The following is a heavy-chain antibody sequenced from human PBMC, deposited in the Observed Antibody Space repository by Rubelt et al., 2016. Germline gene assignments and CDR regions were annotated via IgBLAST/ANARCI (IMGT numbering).Heavy chain of an antibody. D-gene: IGHD4-17*01. CDR1: GYSFTSYG. Sequence: QVQLVQSGAEVKKPGASVKVSCKASGYSFTSYGISWLRHAPGQGLEWMGWISVYHGNTKYAPKFQGRVTMTTDASASTVYMELRGLRSDDTAVYYCARVGWTTGDYWGQGTLVTVSS. V-gene: IGHV1-18*01. J-gene: IGHJ4*02. CDR2: ISVYHGNT. CDR3: ARVGWTTGDY.